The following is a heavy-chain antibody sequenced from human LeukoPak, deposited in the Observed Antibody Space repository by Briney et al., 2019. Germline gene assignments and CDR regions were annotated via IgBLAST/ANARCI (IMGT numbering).Heavy chain of an antibody. J-gene: IGHJ3*02. V-gene: IGHV4-59*12. CDR3: ARGLRYYDSSGYYLTPTRDDI. CDR1: GGSISSYY. D-gene: IGHD3-22*01. CDR2: IYYSGST. Sequence: SETLSLTCTVSGGSISSYYWSWIRQPPGKGLEWIGYIYYSGSTNYNPSLKSRVTISVDTSKNQFSLKLSSVTAADTAVYYCARGLRYYDSSGYYLTPTRDDIWGQGTMVTVSS.